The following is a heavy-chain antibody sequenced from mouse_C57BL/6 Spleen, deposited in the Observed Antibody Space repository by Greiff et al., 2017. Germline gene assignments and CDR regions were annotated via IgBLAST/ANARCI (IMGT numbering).Heavy chain of an antibody. CDR3: ARGGYYDGTWFAY. J-gene: IGHJ3*01. Sequence: QVQLQQPGAELERPGSSVKLSCKASGYTFTSYWMHWVKQRPIQGLEWIGNIDPSDSETHYNQKFKDKATLTVDKSSSTAYMQLSSLTSEDSAVYYCARGGYYDGTWFAYWGQGTLVTVSA. V-gene: IGHV1-52*01. D-gene: IGHD1-1*01. CDR1: GYTFTSYW. CDR2: IDPSDSET.